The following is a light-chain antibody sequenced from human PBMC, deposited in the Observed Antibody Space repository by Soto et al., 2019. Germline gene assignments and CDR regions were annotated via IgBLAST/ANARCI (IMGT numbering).Light chain of an antibody. CDR2: AAS. CDR3: QKYNSALWA. Sequence: DIQMTQSPSSLSASVGDRVTITCRASQGITNDLAWYQQKPGKVPKLLLYAASTLQSGVPSRFSGSGFGTDFTLTISSLQPEDVATYYCQKYNSALWAFGQGTKVEIK. V-gene: IGKV1-27*01. J-gene: IGKJ1*01. CDR1: QGITND.